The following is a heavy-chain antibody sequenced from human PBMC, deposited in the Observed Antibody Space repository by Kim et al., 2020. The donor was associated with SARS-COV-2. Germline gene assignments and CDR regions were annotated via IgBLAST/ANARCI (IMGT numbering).Heavy chain of an antibody. CDR2: IDHSGST. CDR1: VGSFSGYY. CDR3: ARRGIIRYSAIDY. J-gene: IGHJ4*02. V-gene: IGHV4-34*01. Sequence: SETLSLTCAVYVGSFSGYYWTWIRQSPGKGLEWIGEIDHSGSTNYDPSLKSRVTISVDTSKNQFSLQVKSVTAADTAVYYWARRGIIRYSAIDYWGQGTVVTVSS. D-gene: IGHD6-13*01.